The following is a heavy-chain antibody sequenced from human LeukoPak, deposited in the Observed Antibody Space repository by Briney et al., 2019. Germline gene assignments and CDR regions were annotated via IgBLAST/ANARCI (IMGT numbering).Heavy chain of an antibody. Sequence: PGGSLRLSCAASGFTFSSYAMSWVRQAPGKGLEWVSGINWNGGSTGYADSVKGRFTISRDNAKNSLYLQMNSLRAEDTALYHCARVRRYCSSTSCDADAFDIWGQGTMVTVSS. CDR1: GFTFSSYA. V-gene: IGHV3-20*01. J-gene: IGHJ3*02. D-gene: IGHD2-2*01. CDR2: INWNGGST. CDR3: ARVRRYCSSTSCDADAFDI.